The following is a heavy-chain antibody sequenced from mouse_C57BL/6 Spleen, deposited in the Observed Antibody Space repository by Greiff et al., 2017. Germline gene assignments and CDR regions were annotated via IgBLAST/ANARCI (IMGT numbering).Heavy chain of an antibody. D-gene: IGHD1-1*01. V-gene: IGHV1-50*01. CDR2: IDPSDSYT. CDR3: ASNYGSSNDYAMDY. CDR1: GYTFTSYW. Sequence: QVQLQQPGAELVKPGASVKLSCKASGYTFTSYWMQWVKQRPGQGLEWIGEIDPSDSYTNYNQKFKGKATLTVDTSASTAYMQLSSLTSEDDAVYYCASNYGSSNDYAMDYWGQGTSVTVSS. J-gene: IGHJ4*01.